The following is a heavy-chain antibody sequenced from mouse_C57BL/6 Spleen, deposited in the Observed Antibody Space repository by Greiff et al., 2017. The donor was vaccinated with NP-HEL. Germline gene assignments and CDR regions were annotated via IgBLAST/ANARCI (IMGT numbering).Heavy chain of an antibody. Sequence: VQLQQSGAELVKPGASVKMSCKASGYTFTSYWITWVKQRPGQGLEWIGDIYPGSGSTNYNEKFKSKATLTVDTSSSTAYMQLSSLTSEDSAVYYCARSSNWELYYFDYWGQGTTLTVAS. D-gene: IGHD4-1*01. CDR1: GYTFTSYW. CDR2: IYPGSGST. CDR3: ARSSNWELYYFDY. J-gene: IGHJ2*01. V-gene: IGHV1-55*01.